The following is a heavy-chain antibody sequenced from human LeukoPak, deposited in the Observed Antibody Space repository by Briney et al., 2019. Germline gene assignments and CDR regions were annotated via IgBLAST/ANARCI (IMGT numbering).Heavy chain of an antibody. D-gene: IGHD2-21*02. V-gene: IGHV1-18*01. Sequence: ASVKVSCKASGYTFTSYGISWVRQAPGQGLEWMGWISAYNGNTNYAQKLQGRVTMTTDTSTSTAYMELGSLRSDDTAVYYCARVPAYCGGDCYFDYWGQGTLVTVSS. J-gene: IGHJ4*02. CDR2: ISAYNGNT. CDR3: ARVPAYCGGDCYFDY. CDR1: GYTFTSYG.